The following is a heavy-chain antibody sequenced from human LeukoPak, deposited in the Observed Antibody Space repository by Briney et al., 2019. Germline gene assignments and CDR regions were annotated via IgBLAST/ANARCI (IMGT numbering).Heavy chain of an antibody. J-gene: IGHJ4*02. CDR1: GYTFTGYY. Sequence: ASVKVSCKASGYTFTGYYMHWVRQAPGQGLEWMGWINPNSGGTNYAQKFQGRVTMTRDTSISTAYMELSRLRSDDTAVYYCARDYTLTGYEATTYFDYWGQGTLVTVSS. D-gene: IGHD3-9*01. CDR2: INPNSGGT. CDR3: ARDYTLTGYEATTYFDY. V-gene: IGHV1-2*02.